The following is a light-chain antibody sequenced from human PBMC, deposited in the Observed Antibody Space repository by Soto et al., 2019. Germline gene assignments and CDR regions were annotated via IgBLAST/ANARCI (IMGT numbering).Light chain of an antibody. CDR1: ESVSSN. V-gene: IGKV3-15*01. CDR2: GAS. Sequence: EIGMTQSPATLSVSLGERATLSCRASESVSSNLAWYQQKPGQAPRLLIYGASTRATGIPARFSGSGSGTEFTLTISSLQSEDFALYYCQQYNNWLTFGGGTKVEIK. CDR3: QQYNNWLT. J-gene: IGKJ4*01.